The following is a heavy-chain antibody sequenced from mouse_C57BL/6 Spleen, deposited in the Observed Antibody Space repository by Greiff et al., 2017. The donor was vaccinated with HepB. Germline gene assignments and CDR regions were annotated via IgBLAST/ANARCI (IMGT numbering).Heavy chain of an antibody. Sequence: QVQLKESGAELARPGASVKMSCKASGYTLTSYTMHWVKQRPGQGLEWIGYINPSSGYTKYNQKFKDKATLTADKSSSTAYMQLSSLTSEDSAVYYCAREDGNYVRVYFDYWGQGTTLTVSS. V-gene: IGHV1-4*01. CDR2: INPSSGYT. CDR1: GYTLTSYT. D-gene: IGHD2-1*01. CDR3: AREDGNYVRVYFDY. J-gene: IGHJ2*01.